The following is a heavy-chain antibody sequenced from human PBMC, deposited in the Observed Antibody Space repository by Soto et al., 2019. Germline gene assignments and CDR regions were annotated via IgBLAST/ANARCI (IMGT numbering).Heavy chain of an antibody. CDR2: IIPIFGTA. V-gene: IGHV1-69*12. D-gene: IGHD3-22*01. CDR1: GGTFSSYA. CDR3: ARGDDSSTRDEYFDY. Sequence: QVQLVQSGAEVKKPGSSVKVSCKASGGTFSSYAISWVRQAPGQGLEWMGGIIPIFGTANYAQKFQGRVTITADESPSTASMELSSLRSEDTAVYYCARGDDSSTRDEYFDYWGQGTLVTVSS. J-gene: IGHJ4*02.